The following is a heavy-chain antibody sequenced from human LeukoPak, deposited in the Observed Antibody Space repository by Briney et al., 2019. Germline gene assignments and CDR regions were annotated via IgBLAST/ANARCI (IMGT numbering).Heavy chain of an antibody. D-gene: IGHD4-11*01. CDR3: ARDFTVIPYYFDY. J-gene: IGHJ4*02. Sequence: GGSLRLSCAASGFTFDDYAMHWVRQGPGKGLEWVSGISWNSGSIGYADSVKGRFTISRDNAKNSLYLQMNSLRAEDTAVYYCARDFTVIPYYFDYWGQGTLVTVSS. V-gene: IGHV3-9*01. CDR1: GFTFDDYA. CDR2: ISWNSGSI.